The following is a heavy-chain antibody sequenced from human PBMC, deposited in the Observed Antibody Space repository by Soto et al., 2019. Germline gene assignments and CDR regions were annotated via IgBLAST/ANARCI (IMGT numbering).Heavy chain of an antibody. V-gene: IGHV4-34*01. J-gene: IGHJ6*02. CDR2: INHSGST. Sequence: SETLSLTCAVSGGSFSGSYWSWIRQPPGKRLEWIGEINHSGSTNYNPSLKSRVTISVDTSKNQFSLKVSSVTDADTAVYYCVRGSRRLRFFEWFLMAVWGQGTTVTVSS. D-gene: IGHD3-3*01. CDR1: GGSFSGSY. CDR3: VRGSRRLRFFEWFLMAV.